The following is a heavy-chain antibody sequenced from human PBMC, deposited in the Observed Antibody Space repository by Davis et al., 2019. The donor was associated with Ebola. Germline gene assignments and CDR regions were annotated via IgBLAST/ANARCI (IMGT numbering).Heavy chain of an antibody. D-gene: IGHD6-25*01. CDR2: INHSGST. CDR3: ARGFGYRAWFDP. Sequence: SETLSLTCAVYGGSFSGYYWSWIRQPPGKGLEWIGEINHSGSTNYNPSLKSRVTISIDTSKNQFSLKLSSVTAADTAVYYCARGFGYRAWFDPWGQGILVTVSS. V-gene: IGHV4-34*01. J-gene: IGHJ5*02. CDR1: GGSFSGYY.